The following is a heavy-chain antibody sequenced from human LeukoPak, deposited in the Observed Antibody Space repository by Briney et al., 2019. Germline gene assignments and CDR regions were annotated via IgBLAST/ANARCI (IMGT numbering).Heavy chain of an antibody. V-gene: IGHV3-53*01. Sequence: PGGSLRLSCAASGFNVSSNYMSWVRQAPGKGLEWVSVIYSGGSTYYADSVKGRFTISRDNSKNTLYLQMNSLRAEDTAVYYCARHGSYYVGYFDYWGQGTLVTVSS. D-gene: IGHD1-26*01. CDR3: ARHGSYYVGYFDY. CDR1: GFNVSSNY. J-gene: IGHJ4*02. CDR2: IYSGGST.